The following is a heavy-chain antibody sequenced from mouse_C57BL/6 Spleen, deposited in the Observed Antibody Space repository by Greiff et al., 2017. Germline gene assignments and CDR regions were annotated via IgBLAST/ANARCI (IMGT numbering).Heavy chain of an antibody. J-gene: IGHJ3*01. V-gene: IGHV1-52*01. Sequence: QVQLQQSGPELVMPGASVKLSCKASGYTFTSYWMHWVKQRPKQGLEWIGNIDPANGDTHYNQKFQDKATLTVDKSSSTAYMHLSSLTSEDSAVYYCESGDGGCGLGCADWGQGTPVTV. D-gene: IGHD1-1*01. CDR2: IDPANGDT. CDR3: ESGDGGCGLGCAD. CDR1: GYTFTSYW.